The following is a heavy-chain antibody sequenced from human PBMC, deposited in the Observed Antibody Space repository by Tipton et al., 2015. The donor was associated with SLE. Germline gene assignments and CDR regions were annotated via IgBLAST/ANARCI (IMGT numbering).Heavy chain of an antibody. J-gene: IGHJ5*02. CDR2: LYYTGTTT. D-gene: IGHD5-18*01. Sequence: TLSLTCTVSGGSVSSSSKYWAWIRQPPGKGLEWIGGLYYTGTTTYYNSFLKSRVTMSVDTSKNQFSLRLTSVIAADTAVYYCARLHGYSYGLNWFDPWGQGTLISVSS. CDR1: GGSVSSSSKY. V-gene: IGHV4-39*07. CDR3: ARLHGYSYGLNWFDP.